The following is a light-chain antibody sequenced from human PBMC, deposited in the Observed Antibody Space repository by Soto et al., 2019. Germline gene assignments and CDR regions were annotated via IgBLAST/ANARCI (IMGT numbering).Light chain of an antibody. V-gene: IGKV3-15*01. CDR1: ETVSTN. J-gene: IGKJ1*01. Sequence: EKVMTQSPATLSVSPGVRVTLSCRASETVSTNLACYQQRPGQAPRLLIYDVSTGATGIPARFSGRRSGTEFTLTISSLQSEDFGVYYCQQYNSWPQTFGQGTKVDIK. CDR2: DVS. CDR3: QQYNSWPQT.